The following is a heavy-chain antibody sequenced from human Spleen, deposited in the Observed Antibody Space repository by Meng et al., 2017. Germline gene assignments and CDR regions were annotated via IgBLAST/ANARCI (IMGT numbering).Heavy chain of an antibody. V-gene: IGHV3-48*03. J-gene: IGHJ4*02. CDR1: GFTFSNYE. Sequence: GGSLRLSCAASGFTFSNYEMNWVRQTPGKGLEWVSYISSSGTTRYYAGSVRGRFSVSRDNSKNTVFLQINSLRAEDTAVYYCARSPIDKYDLSALPLDYWGQGTLVTVSS. D-gene: IGHD3-22*01. CDR3: ARSPIDKYDLSALPLDY. CDR2: ISSSGTTR.